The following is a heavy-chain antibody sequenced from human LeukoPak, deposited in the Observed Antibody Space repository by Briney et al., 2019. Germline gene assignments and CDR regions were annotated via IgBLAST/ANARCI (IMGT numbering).Heavy chain of an antibody. D-gene: IGHD2-21*02. CDR1: GYSFTSYW. CDR3: ARQPLVRDCGGDCEFDY. J-gene: IGHJ4*02. CDR2: IYPGDSNT. V-gene: IGHV5-51*01. Sequence: GAALQISCKGSGYSFTSYWIGWGRQMPGKGLEWMGIIYPGDSNTRYSPSFQGQVTISADRSISTAYLQWSSLKASDTAIYYCARQPLVRDCGGDCEFDYWGQGTLVSVSS.